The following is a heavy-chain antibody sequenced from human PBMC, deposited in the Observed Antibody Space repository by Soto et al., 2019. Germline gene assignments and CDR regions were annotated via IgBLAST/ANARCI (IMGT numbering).Heavy chain of an antibody. CDR3: AKEGIMGFSGYFDY. Sequence: EVPLLESGGGLVQPGGSLRLSCAASGFTFSSYAMSWVRQAPGKGLEWVSAISGSGSNTYYADSVKGRFTISRDNSKNTLYLQMNSLRAEDTAVYYCAKEGIMGFSGYFDYWGQGTLVTVSS. CDR2: ISGSGSNT. J-gene: IGHJ4*02. V-gene: IGHV3-23*01. CDR1: GFTFSSYA. D-gene: IGHD1-26*01.